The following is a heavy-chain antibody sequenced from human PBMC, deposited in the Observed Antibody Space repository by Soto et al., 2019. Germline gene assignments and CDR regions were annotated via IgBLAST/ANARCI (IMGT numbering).Heavy chain of an antibody. Sequence: QVQLVQSGSEVKKPGASVRLSCKASGYTCTSYAVYWVRQAPGQRLEWMGWINPANGDTKYSQKFQDRVIVSRDTSASTAYMDLRSLRSEDTAVHYCARDTGYCSGGSCFLYYMDVWGKGTTVTVSS. V-gene: IGHV1-3*01. CDR1: GYTCTSYA. CDR2: INPANGDT. CDR3: ARDTGYCSGGSCFLYYMDV. D-gene: IGHD2-15*01. J-gene: IGHJ6*03.